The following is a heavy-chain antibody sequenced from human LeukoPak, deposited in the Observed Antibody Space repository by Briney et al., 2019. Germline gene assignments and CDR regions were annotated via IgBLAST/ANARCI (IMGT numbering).Heavy chain of an antibody. V-gene: IGHV1-69*13. CDR1: GYTFTGYY. CDR3: ASPSGYSSPRPGGY. J-gene: IGHJ4*02. CDR2: IIPIFGTA. Sequence: GASVKVSCKASGYTFTGYYMHWVRQAPGQGLEWMGGIIPIFGTANYAQKFQGRVTITADESTSTAYMELSSLRSEDTAVYYCASPSGYSSPRPGGYWGQGTLVIVSS. D-gene: IGHD6-19*01.